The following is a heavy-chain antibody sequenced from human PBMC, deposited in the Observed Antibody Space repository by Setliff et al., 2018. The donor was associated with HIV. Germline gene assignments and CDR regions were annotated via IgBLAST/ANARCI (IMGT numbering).Heavy chain of an antibody. V-gene: IGHV3-20*04. D-gene: IGHD6-19*01. J-gene: IGHJ4*02. CDR2: IDWNGGYR. CDR3: ARKEEWLGQYYFDS. Sequence: PGGSLRLSCAASGFTFDNYGMSWVRQVPGKGLEWVSSIDWNGGYRDYAASVKGRFITSRDNTKNSPYLQMNALRAEDTAFYYCARKEEWLGQYYFDSWGQGILVTVSS. CDR1: GFTFDNYG.